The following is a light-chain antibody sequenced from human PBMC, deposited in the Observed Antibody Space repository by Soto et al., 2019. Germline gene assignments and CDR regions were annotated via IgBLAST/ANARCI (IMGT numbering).Light chain of an antibody. Sequence: IQLTQTPSSLSASVGDRVTITCRASQGISSFLAWYQQKPGKAPKLLIYAASSLQSGVPSRFSGSGFGTDFTLTISSLQTEDFATYYCQQLISYPLTFGGGTKVDIK. CDR1: QGISSF. J-gene: IGKJ4*01. CDR2: AAS. CDR3: QQLISYPLT. V-gene: IGKV1-9*01.